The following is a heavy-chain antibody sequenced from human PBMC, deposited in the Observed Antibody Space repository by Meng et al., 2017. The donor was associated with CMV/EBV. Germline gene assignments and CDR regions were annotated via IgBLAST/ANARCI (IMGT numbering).Heavy chain of an antibody. CDR1: GFTFSSYS. CDR3: ARGGDTMIVHPPYFRVDYGMDV. D-gene: IGHD3-22*01. J-gene: IGHJ6*02. V-gene: IGHV3-48*04. CDR2: ISSSSSSTI. Sequence: GESLKISCAASGFTFSSYSMNWVRQAPGKGLEWVSYISSSSSSTIYYADSVKGRFTISRDNAKNSLYLQMNSLRAEDTAVYYCARGGDTMIVHPPYFRVDYGMDVWGQGTTVTVSS.